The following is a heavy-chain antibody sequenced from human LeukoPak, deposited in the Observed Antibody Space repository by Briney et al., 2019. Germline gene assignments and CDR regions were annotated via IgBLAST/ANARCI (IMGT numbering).Heavy chain of an antibody. D-gene: IGHD3-3*01. V-gene: IGHV1-2*02. J-gene: IGHJ4*02. CDR3: ARVARFLEWLPSFDY. CDR2: INPSSGGT. Sequence: ASVKVSYKASGYTFTGYYMHWVRQAPGQGLEWMGWINPSSGGTNYAQKFQGRVTMTRDTSISTAYMELSRLRSDDTAVYYCARVARFLEWLPSFDYWGQGTLVTVSS. CDR1: GYTFTGYY.